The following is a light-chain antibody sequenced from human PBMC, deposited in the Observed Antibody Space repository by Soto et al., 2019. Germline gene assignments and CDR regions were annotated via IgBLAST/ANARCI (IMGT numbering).Light chain of an antibody. CDR1: SSDVGNYNY. CDR2: QVS. CDR3: SSYTTSSTLYV. J-gene: IGLJ1*01. Sequence: ALTQPASVSGSPGQSITISCTGTSSDVGNYNYVSWYQQHPGKAPQLMIFQVSNRASGVSNRFSGSKSGDTASLTISGLQAEDEADYYCSSYTTSSTLYVFGTGTKVTVL. V-gene: IGLV2-14*01.